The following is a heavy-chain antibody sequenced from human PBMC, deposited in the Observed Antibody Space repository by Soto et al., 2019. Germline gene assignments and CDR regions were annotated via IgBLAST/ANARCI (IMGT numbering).Heavy chain of an antibody. V-gene: IGHV4-34*01. D-gene: IGHD5-18*01. CDR1: GGSFGGYY. CDR2: INHSGST. J-gene: IGHJ6*03. CDR3: ARVLRGYVYYYYMDV. Sequence: SETLSLTCAIYGGSFGGYYWSWIRQHPGKGLEWIGEINHSGSTNYNPSLKSRVTISVDTSKNQFSLKLSSVTAADTAVYYCARVLRGYVYYYYMDVWGKGTTVTVSS.